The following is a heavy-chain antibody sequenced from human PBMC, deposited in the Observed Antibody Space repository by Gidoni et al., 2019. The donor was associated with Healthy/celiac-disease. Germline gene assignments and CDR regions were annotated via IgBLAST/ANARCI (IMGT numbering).Heavy chain of an antibody. J-gene: IGHJ5*02. CDR2: IRSKAYGGTT. Sequence: EVQLVESGGGLVQPGRSLRLSCTASGFTFGDYAMSWFRQAPGKGLEWVGFIRSKAYGGTTEYAASVKGRFTISRDDSKSIAYLQMNSLKTEDTAVYYCTRDHTAMDSNWFDPWGQGTLVTVSS. CDR3: TRDHTAMDSNWFDP. V-gene: IGHV3-49*03. D-gene: IGHD5-18*01. CDR1: GFTFGDYA.